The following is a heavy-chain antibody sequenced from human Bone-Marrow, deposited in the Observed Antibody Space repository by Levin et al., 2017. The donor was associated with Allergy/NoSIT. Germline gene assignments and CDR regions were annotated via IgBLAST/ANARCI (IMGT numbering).Heavy chain of an antibody. Sequence: KPSETLSLTCTVSGGSISSGDYYWSWIRQPPGKGLEWIGYIYYSGSTYYNPSLKSRVTISVDTSKNQFSLKLSSVTAADTAVYYCARGNYGSGSYYMSYFDYWGQGTLVTVSS. CDR3: ARGNYGSGSYYMSYFDY. CDR1: GGSISSGDYY. D-gene: IGHD3-10*01. J-gene: IGHJ4*02. CDR2: IYYSGST. V-gene: IGHV4-30-4*01.